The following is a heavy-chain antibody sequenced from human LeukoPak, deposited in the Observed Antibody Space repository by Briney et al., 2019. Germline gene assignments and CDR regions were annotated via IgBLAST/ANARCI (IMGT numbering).Heavy chain of an antibody. CDR1: GFTFSSYW. CDR3: ARGGARALDH. V-gene: IGHV3-7*05. CDR2: IKEDGSEK. D-gene: IGHD1-26*01. Sequence: PGGSLRLPCAASGFTFSSYWMSWVRQAPGKGLERVANIKEDGSEKYYVDSVKGRFTISRDNAKNSLYLQMNSLRAEDTAVYYCARGGARALDHWGQGTLVTVSS. J-gene: IGHJ4*02.